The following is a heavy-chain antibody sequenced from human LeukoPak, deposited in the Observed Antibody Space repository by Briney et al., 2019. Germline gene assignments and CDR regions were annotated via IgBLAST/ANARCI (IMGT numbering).Heavy chain of an antibody. J-gene: IGHJ2*01. D-gene: IGHD3-10*01. CDR2: IYYSGST. V-gene: IGHV4-59*01. CDR3: ARGGANYYGSGSCWGFDL. CDR1: GGSISRYY. Sequence: SETLSLTCTVSGGSISRYYWSWIRQPPGKGLDWIGYIYYSGSTNYNPSLKSRVTILVDTSKNQFSLKLSSVTAADTAVYYCARGGANYYGSGSCWGFDLWGRGTLVTVSS.